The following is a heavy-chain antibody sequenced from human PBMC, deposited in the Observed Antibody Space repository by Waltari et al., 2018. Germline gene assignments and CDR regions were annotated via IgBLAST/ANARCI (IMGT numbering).Heavy chain of an antibody. CDR1: GYTFTGYY. V-gene: IGHV1-2*02. D-gene: IGHD2-15*01. J-gene: IGHJ6*02. Sequence: QVQLVQSGAEVKKPGASVKVSCKASGYTFTGYYMHWVRQAPGQGLEWMGWINPNSGGTNYAQKFQGRVTMTRDTSISTAYMELSRLRSDDTAVYYCARDPHVATYYYGMDVWGQGTTVTVSS. CDR3: ARDPHVATYYYGMDV. CDR2: INPNSGGT.